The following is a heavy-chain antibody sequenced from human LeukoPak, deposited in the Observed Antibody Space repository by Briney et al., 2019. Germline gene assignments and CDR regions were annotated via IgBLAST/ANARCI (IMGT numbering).Heavy chain of an antibody. CDR2: IYNSGST. D-gene: IGHD6-19*01. J-gene: IGHJ4*02. CDR3: ASSSAGYGSGWYAFDY. V-gene: IGHV4-59*08. Sequence: SETLSLTCTVSGGSFSSYYWSWIRQPPGKGLEWIGYIYNSGSTNYNPSLKNRVTISVDTSKNQFSLQVTSVTAADTAVYFCASSSAGYGSGWYAFDYWGQGTLVTVSS. CDR1: GGSFSSYY.